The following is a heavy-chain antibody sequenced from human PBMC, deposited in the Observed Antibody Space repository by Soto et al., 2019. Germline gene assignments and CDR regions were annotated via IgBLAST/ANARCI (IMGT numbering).Heavy chain of an antibody. Sequence: GGCLRLSCSPSEFTFANYAMQWVSQAPGKGLEYVSAISSNGGTTYYADSVKGRFTISRDNSKNTLYLQMSSLRADDTAVYYCVKGGVVTARPFDYWGQGT. D-gene: IGHD2-21*02. CDR1: EFTFANYA. CDR2: ISSNGGTT. J-gene: IGHJ4*02. V-gene: IGHV3-64D*06. CDR3: VKGGVVTARPFDY.